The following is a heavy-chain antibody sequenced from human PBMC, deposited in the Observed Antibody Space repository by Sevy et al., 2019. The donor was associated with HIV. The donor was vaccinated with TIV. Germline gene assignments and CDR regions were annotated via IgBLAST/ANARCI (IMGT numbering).Heavy chain of an antibody. J-gene: IGHJ4*02. V-gene: IGHV3-21*01. CDR1: GFTFSSYS. Sequence: GESLRLSCAASGFTFSSYSMNWVRQAPGKGLEWVSSISSSSSYIYYADSVKGRFTISRDNAKNSLYLQMNSLRAEDTAVYYCARDLQYYYDSSGYYPGYWGQGTLVTVSS. D-gene: IGHD3-22*01. CDR2: ISSSSSYI. CDR3: ARDLQYYYDSSGYYPGY.